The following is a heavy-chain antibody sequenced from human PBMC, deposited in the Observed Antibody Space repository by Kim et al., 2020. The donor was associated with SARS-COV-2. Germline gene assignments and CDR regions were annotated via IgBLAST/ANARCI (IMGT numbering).Heavy chain of an antibody. CDR1: GYTFTSYA. Sequence: ASVKVSCKASGYTFTSYAMNWVRQAPGQGLEWMGWINTNTGNPTYAQGFTGRFVFSLDTSVSTAYLEISSLKAEDTAVYYCARDPRDTIFGVALRHPRDAIESGGPGTIGTVSS. D-gene: IGHD3-3*01. J-gene: IGHJ3*02. CDR3: ARDPRDTIFGVALRHPRDAIES. V-gene: IGHV7-4-1*02. CDR2: INTNTGNP.